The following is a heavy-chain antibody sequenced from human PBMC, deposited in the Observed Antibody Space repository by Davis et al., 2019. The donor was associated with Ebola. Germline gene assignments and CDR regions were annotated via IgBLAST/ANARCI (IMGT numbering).Heavy chain of an antibody. J-gene: IGHJ6*02. CDR2: IRYDGSNK. D-gene: IGHD3-3*01. Sequence: GESLKIFCAASGFTFSSYGMHWVRQAPGKGLEWVAFIRYDGSNKYYADSVKGRFTISRDNSKNTLYLQMNSLRAEDTAVYYCAKDHVYYDFWSGSYGMDVWGQGTTVTVSS. V-gene: IGHV3-30*02. CDR1: GFTFSSYG. CDR3: AKDHVYYDFWSGSYGMDV.